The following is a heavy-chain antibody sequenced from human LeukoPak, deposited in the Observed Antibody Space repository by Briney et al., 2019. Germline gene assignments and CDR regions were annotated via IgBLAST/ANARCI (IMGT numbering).Heavy chain of an antibody. CDR2: IVVGSGNK. CDR3: AAQVNYHDSTVWDP. CDR1: GFTFRTSA. Sequence: SVKVSCKASGFTFRTSAVQWVRQARGQRLEWIGWIVVGSGNKNYAQKFQERVTISRDMSTSTAYMELSSLRSEDTAVYYCAAQVNYHDSTVWDPWGQGTLVTVSS. V-gene: IGHV1-58*01. J-gene: IGHJ5*02. D-gene: IGHD3-22*01.